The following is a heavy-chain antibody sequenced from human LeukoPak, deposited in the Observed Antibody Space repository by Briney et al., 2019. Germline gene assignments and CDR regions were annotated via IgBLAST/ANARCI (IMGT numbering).Heavy chain of an antibody. CDR2: ISSISNYI. J-gene: IGHJ4*02. CDR1: GFTFSSYT. V-gene: IGHV3-21*01. D-gene: IGHD3-16*01. Sequence: GGSLRLSCAASGFTFSSYTMNWVRQAPGKGLEWVSSISSISNYIYYADSVKGRFTISRDNAKNSLYLQMNSLRAEDTAVYYCARDWGNWDFDYWGQGTLVTVSS. CDR3: ARDWGNWDFDY.